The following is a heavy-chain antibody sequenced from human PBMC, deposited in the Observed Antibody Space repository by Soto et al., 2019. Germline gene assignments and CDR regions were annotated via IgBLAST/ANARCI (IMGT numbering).Heavy chain of an antibody. V-gene: IGHV1-2*04. CDR2: INPKSGGT. J-gene: IGHJ6*02. CDR3: ARGDSTDCSNGVCSFFYNHDMDV. D-gene: IGHD2-8*01. Sequence: QVQLVQSGAEVKKPGASVKVSCKASGYSFTDYHIHWVRLAPGQGLEWLGRINPKSGGTSTAQKFQGWVTMTTDTSISTASMELTRLTSDDTAIYYCARGDSTDCSNGVCSFFYNHDMDVWGQGTTVTVSS. CDR1: GYSFTDYH.